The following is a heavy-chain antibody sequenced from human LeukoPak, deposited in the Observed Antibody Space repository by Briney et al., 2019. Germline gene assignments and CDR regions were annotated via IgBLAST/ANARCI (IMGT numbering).Heavy chain of an antibody. CDR2: IYYSGST. CDR1: GGSISSYY. Sequence: SETLSLTCTVSGGSISSYYWSWIRQPPGKGLEWIGYIYYSGSTNYNPSLKSRVTISVDTSKNQFSLKLSSVTAADTAVYYCARAGSIYGSGSYHRDYWGQGTLVTVSS. D-gene: IGHD3-10*01. V-gene: IGHV4-59*01. CDR3: ARAGSIYGSGSYHRDY. J-gene: IGHJ4*02.